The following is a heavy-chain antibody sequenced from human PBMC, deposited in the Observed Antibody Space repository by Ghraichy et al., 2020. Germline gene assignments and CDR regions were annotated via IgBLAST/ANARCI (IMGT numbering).Heavy chain of an antibody. V-gene: IGHV3-53*01. Sequence: GGSLRLSCAASGFTVSSNYMSWVRQAPGKGLEWVSVIYSGGSTYYADSVKGRFTISRDNSKNTLYLQMNSLRAEDTAVYYCARAYYLLHLYGMDVWGQGTTVTVSS. CDR1: GFTVSSNY. J-gene: IGHJ6*02. CDR2: IYSGGST. CDR3: ARAYYLLHLYGMDV. D-gene: IGHD1-26*01.